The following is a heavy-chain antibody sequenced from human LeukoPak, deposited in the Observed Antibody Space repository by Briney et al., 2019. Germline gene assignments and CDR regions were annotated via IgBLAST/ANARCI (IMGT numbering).Heavy chain of an antibody. V-gene: IGHV4-39*01. D-gene: IGHD3-3*01. CDR2: IYYSGST. Sequence: SETLSLTCTVSGGSISSSSYYWGWIRQPPGKGLEWIGSIYYSGSTYYNPSLKSRVTISVDTSKNQFSLKLSSVTAADTTVYYCARTGFWSGYRAPERLYYYYGMDVWGQGTTVTVSS. CDR1: GGSISSSSYY. J-gene: IGHJ6*02. CDR3: ARTGFWSGYRAPERLYYYYGMDV.